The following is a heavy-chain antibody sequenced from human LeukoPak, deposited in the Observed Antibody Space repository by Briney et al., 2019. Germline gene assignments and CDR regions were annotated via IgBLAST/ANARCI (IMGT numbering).Heavy chain of an antibody. J-gene: IGHJ3*02. Sequence: SVKVSCKASGGTFSSYAISWVRQAPGQGLEWMGGIIPIFGTANYAQKFQGRVTITTDKSTSTAYMELSSLRSEDTAVYYCARDSRQEGIAVAGGDAFDIWGQGTMVTVSS. CDR2: IIPIFGTA. D-gene: IGHD6-19*01. V-gene: IGHV1-69*05. CDR1: GGTFSSYA. CDR3: ARDSRQEGIAVAGGDAFDI.